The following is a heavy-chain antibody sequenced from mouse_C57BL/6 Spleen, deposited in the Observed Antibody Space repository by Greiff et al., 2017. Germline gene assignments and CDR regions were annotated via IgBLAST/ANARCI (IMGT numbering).Heavy chain of an antibody. CDR2: INPNNGGT. CDR3: GAYYSNYDWYFGV. D-gene: IGHD2-5*01. CDR1: GYTFTDYN. V-gene: IGHV1-22*01. Sequence: VQLQQSGPELVKPGASVKMSCKASGYTFTDYNMHWVKQSHGKSLEWIGNINPNNGGTSYNQKFKGKATLTVNKSSSTAYMELRSLTSEDSAVYYCGAYYSNYDWYFGVWGTGTTVTVSS. J-gene: IGHJ1*03.